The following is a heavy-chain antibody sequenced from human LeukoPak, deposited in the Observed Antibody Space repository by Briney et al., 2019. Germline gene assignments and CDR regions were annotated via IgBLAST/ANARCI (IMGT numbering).Heavy chain of an antibody. CDR2: INPNSGGT. CDR1: GYTFTGYY. Sequence: GASVKGSCKASGYTFTGYYIHWVRQAPGQGLEWMGWINPNSGGTNYAQKFQGRVTMTRDTSISTAYMELSRLSSDDTAMYYCARDVDFWSGWDYWGQGTLVTVSS. J-gene: IGHJ4*02. CDR3: ARDVDFWSGWDY. D-gene: IGHD3-3*01. V-gene: IGHV1-2*02.